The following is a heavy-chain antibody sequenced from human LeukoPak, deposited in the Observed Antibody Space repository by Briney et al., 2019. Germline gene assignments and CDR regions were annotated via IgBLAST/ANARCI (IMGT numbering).Heavy chain of an antibody. J-gene: IGHJ3*02. CDR3: ARDVYNWNSPDI. V-gene: IGHV1-69*05. Sequence: SVKVSCKASGGTFSSYAISWVRQAPGQGLEWMGGIIPIFGTANYAQKFQGRVTITTDESTSTAYMELSSLRSEDTAVYYCARDVYNWNSPDIWGQGTMVTVSS. CDR2: IIPIFGTA. D-gene: IGHD1-7*01. CDR1: GGTFSSYA.